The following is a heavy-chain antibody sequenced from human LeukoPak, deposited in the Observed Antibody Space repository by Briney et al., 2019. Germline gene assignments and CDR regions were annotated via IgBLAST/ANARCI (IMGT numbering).Heavy chain of an antibody. CDR3: ARDLGGYSYGSAGYYYMDV. V-gene: IGHV1-69*06. CDR2: IIPIFGTA. J-gene: IGHJ6*03. CDR1: GYTFTSYY. D-gene: IGHD5-18*01. Sequence: SVKVSCKASGYTFTSYYMHWVRQAPGQGLEWMGGIIPIFGTANYAQKFQGRVTITADKSMSTAYMELSSLRSEDTAVYYCARDLGGYSYGSAGYYYMDVWGKGTTVTVSS.